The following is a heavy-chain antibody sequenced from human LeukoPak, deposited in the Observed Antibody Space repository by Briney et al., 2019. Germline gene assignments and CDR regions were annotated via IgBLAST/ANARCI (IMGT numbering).Heavy chain of an antibody. CDR3: ARTTEGGYTYDYFYYYYMDV. J-gene: IGHJ6*03. V-gene: IGHV4-59*01. CDR1: GGSISSYY. Sequence: SETLSLTCTVSGGSISSYYWSWIRQPPGRGLEWTGYIYYSGSTNYNPSLKSRVTISVDTSKNQFSLKLSSVTAADTAVYYCARTTEGGYTYDYFYYYYMDVWGKGTTVTISS. CDR2: IYYSGST. D-gene: IGHD5-18*01.